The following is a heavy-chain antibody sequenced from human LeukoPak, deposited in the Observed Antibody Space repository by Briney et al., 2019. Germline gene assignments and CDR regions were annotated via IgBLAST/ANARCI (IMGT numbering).Heavy chain of an antibody. J-gene: IGHJ4*02. Sequence: GGSLRLSCAASRFTFSSYGMHWVRQAPGKGLEWVAFIRYDGSNKYYADSVKGRFTISRDNPKNTLYLQMNSLRAEDTAVYYCANGNTGYSSGWSPDYWGQGTLVTVSS. CDR1: RFTFSSYG. CDR2: IRYDGSNK. D-gene: IGHD6-19*01. CDR3: ANGNTGYSSGWSPDY. V-gene: IGHV3-30*02.